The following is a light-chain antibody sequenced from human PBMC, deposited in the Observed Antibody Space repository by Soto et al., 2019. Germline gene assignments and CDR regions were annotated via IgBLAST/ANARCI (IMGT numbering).Light chain of an antibody. CDR1: QTITYY. J-gene: IGKJ4*01. CDR2: GAS. CDR3: QQSYITPLT. Sequence: DIQMTQSPSSLSASVGDRVTITCRASQTITYYLNWYQQKPGKAPKLLIYGASSLQSGVPSRFSGRGSGTDFTLTITSLQLADLATYYCQQSYITPLTFGGGTKVEI. V-gene: IGKV1-39*01.